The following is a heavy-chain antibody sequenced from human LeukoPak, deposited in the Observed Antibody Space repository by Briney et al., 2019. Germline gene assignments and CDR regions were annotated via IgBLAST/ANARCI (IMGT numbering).Heavy chain of an antibody. D-gene: IGHD6-19*01. CDR1: GFTFSSYG. J-gene: IGHJ4*02. CDR2: ISYDGSNK. CDR3: AKDPRTGAVSGIFYFDY. V-gene: IGHV3-30*18. Sequence: GGSLRLSCAASGFTFSSYGMHWVRQAPGKGLEWVAVISYDGSNKYSADSVKGRFTISRDNSKNTLYLQMNSLRAEDTAVYYCAKDPRTGAVSGIFYFDYWGQGTLLTVSS.